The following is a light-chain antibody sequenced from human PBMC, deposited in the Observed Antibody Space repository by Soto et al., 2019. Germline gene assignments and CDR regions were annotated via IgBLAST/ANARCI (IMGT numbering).Light chain of an antibody. J-gene: IGKJ2*01. CDR1: QSISSW. CDR3: HQYNSYLYT. CDR2: DAS. V-gene: IGKV1-5*01. Sequence: DIQMTQSPSTLSASVGDRVTITCRASQSISSWLAWYQQKPGKAPKLLIYDASSLESGVPSRFSGSGSRTEFTLTSSSLQPDDFATYYCHQYNSYLYTFGQGTKLEIK.